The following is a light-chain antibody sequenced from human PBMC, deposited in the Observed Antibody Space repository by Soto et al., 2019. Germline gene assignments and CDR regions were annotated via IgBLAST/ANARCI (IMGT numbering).Light chain of an antibody. J-gene: IGKJ1*01. Sequence: DIQMTQSPASLSASVGDRVTITCRASQSISSYLNWYQQKPGKAPKLLIYAASSLQGGVPSRFSGSGSGTEFTLTISSLQPEDFATYSCLQHYSYPWTFGQGTKVDIK. CDR1: QSISSY. V-gene: IGKV1-17*01. CDR3: LQHYSYPWT. CDR2: AAS.